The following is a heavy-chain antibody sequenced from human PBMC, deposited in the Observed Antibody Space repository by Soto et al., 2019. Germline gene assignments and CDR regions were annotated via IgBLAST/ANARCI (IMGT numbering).Heavy chain of an antibody. CDR2: IYSGGST. V-gene: IGHV3-53*01. CDR3: ARGPEGYSSSYYFDY. Sequence: GGSLRLSCAASGFTVSSNYMSWVRQAPGKGLEWVSVIYSGGSTYYADSVKGRFTISRDNSKNTLYLQMNSLRAEDTAVYYCARGPEGYSSSYYFDYWGQGTLVTVSS. J-gene: IGHJ4*02. D-gene: IGHD6-6*01. CDR1: GFTVSSNY.